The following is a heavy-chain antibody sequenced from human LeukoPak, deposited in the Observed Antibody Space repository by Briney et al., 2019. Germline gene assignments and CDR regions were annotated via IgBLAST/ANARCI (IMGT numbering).Heavy chain of an antibody. J-gene: IGHJ5*02. V-gene: IGHV3-7*01. CDR1: GFTFSSYW. D-gene: IGHD6-13*01. Sequence: GGPLRLSCAASGFTFSSYWMSWVRQAPGKGLEWVANIKQDGSEKYYVDSVKGRFTVSRDNAKNSLYLQMNSLRAEDTAVYYCAKQGGSSWRNWFDPWGQGTLVTVSS. CDR2: IKQDGSEK. CDR3: AKQGGSSWRNWFDP.